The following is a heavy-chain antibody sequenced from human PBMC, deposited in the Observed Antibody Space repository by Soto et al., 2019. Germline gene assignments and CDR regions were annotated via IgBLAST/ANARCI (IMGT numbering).Heavy chain of an antibody. CDR3: ARVGLGYCSSTSCYPVFDY. V-gene: IGHV1-69*13. Sequence: ASVKVSCKASGGTFSSYAISWVRQAPGQGLEWMGGIIPIFGTANYAQKFQGRVTITADESTSTAYMELSSLRSEDTAVYYCARVGLGYCSSTSCYPVFDYWGQGTLVTV. J-gene: IGHJ4*02. D-gene: IGHD2-2*01. CDR2: IIPIFGTA. CDR1: GGTFSSYA.